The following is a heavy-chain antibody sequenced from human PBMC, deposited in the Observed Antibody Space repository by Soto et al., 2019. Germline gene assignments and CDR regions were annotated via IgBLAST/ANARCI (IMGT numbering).Heavy chain of an antibody. J-gene: IGHJ3*01. Sequence: EVQLVESGGVLVQPGGSLRLSCAAFGLTISGKKYVAWVRQAPGKGLEWVSALYDVDGSFYADSVTGRFTTSSDSSKTTVYLQMNDLRPDDTAVYYCATWHEREHAFDVWGQGTTVTISS. CDR2: LYDVDGS. CDR3: ATWHEREHAFDV. CDR1: GLTISGKKY. D-gene: IGHD1-1*01. V-gene: IGHV3-66*01.